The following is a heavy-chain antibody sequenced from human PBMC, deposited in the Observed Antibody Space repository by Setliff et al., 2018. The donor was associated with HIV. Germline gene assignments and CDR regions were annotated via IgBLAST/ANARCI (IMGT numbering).Heavy chain of an antibody. Sequence: QPGGSLRLSCAASGFTFNTYWMTWVRQAPGKGLEWVANIKQDGSEKYYADSVEGRFTISRDNAKNSLYLHMSSLRGEDTAIYYCARGRRYYNFWSGYSPYYFDSWGQGTLVTVSS. CDR2: IKQDGSEK. D-gene: IGHD3-3*01. CDR1: GFTFNTYW. V-gene: IGHV3-7*01. CDR3: ARGRRYYNFWSGYSPYYFDS. J-gene: IGHJ4*02.